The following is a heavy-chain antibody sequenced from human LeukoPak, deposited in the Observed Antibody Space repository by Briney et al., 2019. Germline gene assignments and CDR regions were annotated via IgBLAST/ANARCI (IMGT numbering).Heavy chain of an antibody. D-gene: IGHD3-22*01. CDR3: ARGKTYYDISKDAFDI. V-gene: IGHV4-59*01. CDR1: SGSISSYY. J-gene: IGHJ3*02. CDR2: IYYSGST. Sequence: SETLSLTCTVSSGSISSYYWSWIRQPPGKGLEWIGYIYYSGSTNYNPSLKSRVTVSVDTSKNQFSLKLSSVTAADTAVYYCARGKTYYDISKDAFDIWGQGTMVTVSS.